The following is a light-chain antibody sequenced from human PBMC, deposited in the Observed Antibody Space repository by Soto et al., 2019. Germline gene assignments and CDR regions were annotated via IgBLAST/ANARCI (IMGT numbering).Light chain of an antibody. V-gene: IGKV1-39*01. J-gene: IGKJ2*01. Sequence: DIQMTQSPSSLSASVGDRVTITCRASQTISNYLNWYQQKPGKAHNLLIYSASSLQGGVPSRFSGSGSGADFTLTISSLQPEDFGTYYCQQSYTTPRTFGQGTKLEIK. CDR1: QTISNY. CDR2: SAS. CDR3: QQSYTTPRT.